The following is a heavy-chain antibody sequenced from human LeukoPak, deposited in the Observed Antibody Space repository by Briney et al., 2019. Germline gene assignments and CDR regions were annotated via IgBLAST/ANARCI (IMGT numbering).Heavy chain of an antibody. J-gene: IGHJ4*02. CDR1: GGSISSSSYY. Sequence: SETLSLTYTVSGGSISSSSYYWGWIRQPPGKGLEWIGSIYYSGSTYYNPSLKSRVTISVDTSKNQFSLKLSSVTAADTAVYYCARATYDFWSGYSLYYFDYWGQGTLVTVSS. D-gene: IGHD3-3*01. V-gene: IGHV4-39*07. CDR2: IYYSGST. CDR3: ARATYDFWSGYSLYYFDY.